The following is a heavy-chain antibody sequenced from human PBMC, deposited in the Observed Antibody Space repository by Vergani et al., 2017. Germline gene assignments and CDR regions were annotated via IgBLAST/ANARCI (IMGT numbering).Heavy chain of an antibody. J-gene: IGHJ4*02. Sequence: QVQLVQSGAEVKKPGASVKVSCKASGYTFTSYAMHWVRQAPGQRLEWMGWINAGNGNTKYSQKFQGRVTITRDTSASTAYMELSSPRSEDTAVYYCARDSSGWSDYWGQGTLVSVSS. CDR2: INAGNGNT. CDR3: ARDSSGWSDY. V-gene: IGHV1-3*01. D-gene: IGHD6-19*01. CDR1: GYTFTSYA.